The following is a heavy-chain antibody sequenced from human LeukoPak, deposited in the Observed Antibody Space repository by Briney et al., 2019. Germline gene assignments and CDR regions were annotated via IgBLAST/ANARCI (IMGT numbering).Heavy chain of an antibody. CDR1: GFTFSSYE. CDR2: ISSSGSNI. V-gene: IGHV3-48*03. J-gene: IGHJ3*02. Sequence: GGSLRLSCAASGFTFSSYEMNWVRQAPGKGLEWVSYISSSGSNIKYADSVKGRFTISRDNAKNTLYLQMNSLRAEDTAVYYCAKEVEQWLLDAFDIWGQGTMVTVSS. CDR3: AKEVEQWLLDAFDI. D-gene: IGHD6-19*01.